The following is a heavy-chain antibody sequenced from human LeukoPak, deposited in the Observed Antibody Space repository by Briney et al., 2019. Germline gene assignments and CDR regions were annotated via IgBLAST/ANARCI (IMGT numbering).Heavy chain of an antibody. CDR3: ARRVGDYYGSGSFPRFDP. D-gene: IGHD3-10*01. CDR1: GGSIGTYF. Sequence: PSETLSLTCAVSGGSIGTYFWSWIRQPPGKGLEWIGSIYYSGSTYYNPSLKSRVTISVDTSKNQFSLKLSSVTAADTAVYYCARRVGDYYGSGSFPRFDPWGQGTLVTVSS. CDR2: IYYSGST. J-gene: IGHJ5*02. V-gene: IGHV4-59*05.